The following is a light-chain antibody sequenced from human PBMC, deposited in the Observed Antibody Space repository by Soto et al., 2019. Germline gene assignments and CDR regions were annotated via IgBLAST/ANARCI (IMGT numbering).Light chain of an antibody. CDR1: ENVRTF. Sequence: VLTQSPATLSLSPGERATLSCRASENVRTFVDWYQQKPGQAPRLLICGASNRATDIPARFSGSGSGTDFTLTISSLEAEDFAVYYCHQRSNWPPITFGQGTRLEIK. CDR2: GAS. J-gene: IGKJ5*01. V-gene: IGKV3-11*01. CDR3: HQRSNWPPIT.